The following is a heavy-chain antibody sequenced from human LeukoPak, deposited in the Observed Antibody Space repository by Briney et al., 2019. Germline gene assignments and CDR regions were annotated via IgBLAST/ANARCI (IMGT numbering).Heavy chain of an antibody. CDR1: GFTFSNYA. J-gene: IGHJ4*02. CDR3: AKDRGYCGGDCYSGEGWSR. V-gene: IGHV3-23*01. CDR2: ISGSGSST. Sequence: GGSLRLSCAASGFTFSNYAMTWVRQAPGKGLEWVSGISGSGSSTYYADSVKGRFTLSRDNSKNTLYLQLSSLRAEDTGVYYCAKDRGYCGGDCYSGEGWSRWGQGTLVTVSS. D-gene: IGHD2-21*02.